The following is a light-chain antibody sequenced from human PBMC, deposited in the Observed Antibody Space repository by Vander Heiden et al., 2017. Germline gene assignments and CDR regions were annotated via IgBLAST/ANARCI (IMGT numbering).Light chain of an antibody. CDR3: QREDSNASYT. V-gene: IGKV4-1*01. CDR2: WAS. Sequence: DIVMTQSPDSLAVSLGERATINCKSSQSVLYSSNNKNYLAWYQQKAGQPPKLLIYWASTREAGVPERFSGSGYGTGFTLTISSRKAEDVAVYYCQREDSNASYTFGQGTKLXIK. CDR1: QSVLYSSNNKNY. J-gene: IGKJ2*01.